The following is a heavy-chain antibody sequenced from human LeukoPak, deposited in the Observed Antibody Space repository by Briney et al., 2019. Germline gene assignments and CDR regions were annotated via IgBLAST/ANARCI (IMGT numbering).Heavy chain of an antibody. V-gene: IGHV5-51*01. CDR3: ARLTRGDFSSPTGSGYFDC. Sequence: GESLKISCKGSGYIFTNYWIAWVRQMPGKGLEWMGIVYPGDSDTRYSPSFQGQVTISADKSINTAYLQWSSLEASDTAMYVCARLTRGDFSSPTGSGYFDCWGQGTQVTVSS. CDR1: GYIFTNYW. J-gene: IGHJ4*02. D-gene: IGHD4-17*01. CDR2: VYPGDSDT.